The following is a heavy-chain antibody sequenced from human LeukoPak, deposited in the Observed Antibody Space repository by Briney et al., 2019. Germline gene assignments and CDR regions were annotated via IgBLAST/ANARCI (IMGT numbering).Heavy chain of an antibody. CDR2: IYGGGAT. CDR1: GFTVSRDY. V-gene: IGHV3-66*04. Sequence: PGGSLRLSCAASGFTVSRDYMSWVRQAPGKGLEWVSVIYGGGATYYADSVKGRFTISRDNSKNTVYLQMNSLRVDDTAVYYCARHDWFDPWGQGTRVTVSS. J-gene: IGHJ5*02. CDR3: ARHDWFDP.